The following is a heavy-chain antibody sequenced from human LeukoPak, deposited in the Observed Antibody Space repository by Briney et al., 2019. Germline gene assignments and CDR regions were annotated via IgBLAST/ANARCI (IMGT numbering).Heavy chain of an antibody. CDR2: ISGGNDGST. CDR3: AREFGSSMIVVVISAFDI. D-gene: IGHD3-22*01. J-gene: IGHJ3*02. CDR1: GFTFSAYA. V-gene: IGHV3-23*01. Sequence: GGSLRLSCAASGFTFSAYAMSWVRQAPGKGLEWVSAISGGNDGSTYYADSVKGRFTISRDNSKNTLYLQMNSLRAEDTAVYYCAREFGSSMIVVVISAFDIWGQGTMVTVSS.